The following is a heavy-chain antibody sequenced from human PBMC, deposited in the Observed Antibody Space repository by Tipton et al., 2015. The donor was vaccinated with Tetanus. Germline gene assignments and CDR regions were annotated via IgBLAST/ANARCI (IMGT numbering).Heavy chain of an antibody. CDR1: GGSISSSSYY. V-gene: IGHV4-39*01. CDR3: ARHPSGYYDFDY. Sequence: TLSLTCTVSGGSISSSSYYWGWIRQPPGKGLEWIGSIYYSGSTYYNPSLKSRVTISVDTSKNQFSLKLSSVTAADTAVYYCARHPSGYYDFDYWGQGTLVTVSS. J-gene: IGHJ4*02. CDR2: IYYSGST. D-gene: IGHD5-18*01.